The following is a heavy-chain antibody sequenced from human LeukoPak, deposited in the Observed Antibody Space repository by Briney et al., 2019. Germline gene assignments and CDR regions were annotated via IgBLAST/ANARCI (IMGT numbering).Heavy chain of an antibody. J-gene: IGHJ3*02. V-gene: IGHV1-69*05. D-gene: IGHD3-22*01. CDR1: GGTFSSYA. CDR3: ASDRTMIHAFDI. Sequence: SVKVSCEASGGTFSSYAISWVRQAPGQGLEWMGGIIPIFGTANYAQKFQGRVTITTDESTSTAYMELSSLRSEDTAVYYCASDRTMIHAFDIWGQGTMVTVSS. CDR2: IIPIFGTA.